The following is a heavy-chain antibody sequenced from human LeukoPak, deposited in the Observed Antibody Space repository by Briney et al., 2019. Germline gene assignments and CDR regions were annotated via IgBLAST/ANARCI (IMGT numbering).Heavy chain of an antibody. CDR1: GFTFDDYA. CDR3: AKDMVILGSYSGYFDY. V-gene: IGHV3-9*01. CDR2: ISWNSGSI. D-gene: IGHD1-26*01. Sequence: PGGSLRLSCAASGFTFDDYAMHWVRQAPGKGLEWVSGISWNSGSIGYADSVKGRFTISRDNAKNSLYLQMNSLRAEDTALYYCAKDMVILGSYSGYFDYWGQGTLVTVSS. J-gene: IGHJ4*02.